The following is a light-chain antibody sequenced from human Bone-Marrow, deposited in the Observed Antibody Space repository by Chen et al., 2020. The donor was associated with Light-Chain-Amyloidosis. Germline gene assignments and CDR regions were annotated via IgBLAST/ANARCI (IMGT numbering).Light chain of an antibody. CDR2: DGA. V-gene: IGLV2-14*03. Sequence: SALTQPASVSGSPGQSIAISCTGTNNDVGHYNYFSRYQPHPGKAPKLIIYDGANRPSGVSNRFSGSKSSNTASLTISGLQAGDEADYYCSSYTSTSTLYVFGTGTKVTVL. CDR3: SSYTSTSTLYV. J-gene: IGLJ1*01. CDR1: NNDVGHYNY.